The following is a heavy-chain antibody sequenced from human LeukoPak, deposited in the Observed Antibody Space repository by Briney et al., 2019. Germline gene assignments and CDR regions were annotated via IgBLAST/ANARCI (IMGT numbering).Heavy chain of an antibody. J-gene: IGHJ4*02. CDR3: SSTSAGY. V-gene: IGHV3-30*02. D-gene: IGHD2-2*01. Sequence: PGGSLRLSCAASGFTFKSYGMHWVRQAPGKGLEWVAFIRYDGSDKYYEDSVEGRFTISRDNSKNILYLQMNNLRTEDTAVYHCSSTSAGYWGQGTPVTVSS. CDR2: IRYDGSDK. CDR1: GFTFKSYG.